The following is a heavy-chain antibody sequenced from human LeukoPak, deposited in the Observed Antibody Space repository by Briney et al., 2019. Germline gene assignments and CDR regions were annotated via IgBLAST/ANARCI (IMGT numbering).Heavy chain of an antibody. CDR2: ISGSGGST. CDR3: AIPSDAGDILLWFGGGEAFDY. Sequence: PGGSLRLSCAASGFTFSSYAMSWVRQAPGKGLEWVSAISGSGGSTYYADSVKGRFTISRDNSKNTLYLQMNSLRAEDTAVYYCAIPSDAGDILLWFGGGEAFDYWGQGTLVTVSS. V-gene: IGHV3-23*01. CDR1: GFTFSSYA. D-gene: IGHD3-10*01. J-gene: IGHJ4*02.